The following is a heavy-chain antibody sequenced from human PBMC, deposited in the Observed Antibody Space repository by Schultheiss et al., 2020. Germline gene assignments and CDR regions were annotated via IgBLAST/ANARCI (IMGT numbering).Heavy chain of an antibody. CDR1: GGTFSSYA. CDR3: ARIAVAGRQPDY. D-gene: IGHD6-19*01. Sequence: SVKVSCKASGGTFSSYAISLVRQAPGQGLEWMGGIIPIFGTANYAQKFQGRVTITADESTSTAYMELSSLRSEDTAVYYCARIAVAGRQPDYWGQGTLVTVSS. J-gene: IGHJ4*02. CDR2: IIPIFGTA. V-gene: IGHV1-69*13.